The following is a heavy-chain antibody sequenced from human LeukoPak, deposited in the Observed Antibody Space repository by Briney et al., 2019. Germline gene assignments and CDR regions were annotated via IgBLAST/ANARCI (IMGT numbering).Heavy chain of an antibody. CDR1: GGAVRNGGYS. Sequence: SQTLTLTCAVSGGAVRNGGYSWNWIRQPPGKVLEWIGCVYYSGSTYYNPSLKGRVTISLDRSRNQFALKVASVTAADTAVYYCASSQTVAGNYWGQGTLVTVSS. V-gene: IGHV4-30-2*01. CDR2: VYYSGST. D-gene: IGHD6-19*01. J-gene: IGHJ4*02. CDR3: ASSQTVAGNY.